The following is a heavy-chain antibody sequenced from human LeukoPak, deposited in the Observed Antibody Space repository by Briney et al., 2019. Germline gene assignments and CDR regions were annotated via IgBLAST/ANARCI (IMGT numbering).Heavy chain of an antibody. J-gene: IGHJ4*02. D-gene: IGHD6-25*01. Sequence: SETLSLTCTVSGGSISSSSYYWGWIRQPPGKGLEWIGNTYYGGDTYYNPSLKSRVTISEDTSKNQFSLELNSVTAADTAVYYCAAAFDYWGQGILVTVSS. CDR1: GGSISSSSYY. V-gene: IGHV4-39*01. CDR2: TYYGGDT. CDR3: AAAFDY.